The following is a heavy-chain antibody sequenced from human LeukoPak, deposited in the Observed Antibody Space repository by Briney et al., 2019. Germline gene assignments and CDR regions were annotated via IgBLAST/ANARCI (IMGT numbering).Heavy chain of an antibody. Sequence: ASVKVSCKASGYTFISYGISWVRQAPGQGLEWMGWISADNGNTHYAQRRQGRVTMTTDTSTRTAYMELWSLTSDDTAVYYCARGRGYNYGHFDYWGQRTLVTVSS. D-gene: IGHD5-12*01. CDR3: ARGRGYNYGHFDY. J-gene: IGHJ4*02. CDR2: ISADNGNT. V-gene: IGHV1-18*01. CDR1: GYTFISYG.